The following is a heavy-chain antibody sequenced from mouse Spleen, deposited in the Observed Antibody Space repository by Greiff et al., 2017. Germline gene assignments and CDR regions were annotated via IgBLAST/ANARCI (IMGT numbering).Heavy chain of an antibody. J-gene: IGHJ4*01. CDR2: IYPGSGST. V-gene: IGHV1-55*01. D-gene: IGHD2-5*01. CDR3: ARDYYSNLPYAMDY. CDR1: GYTFTSYW. Sequence: VQLQQPGAELVKPGASVKMSCKASGYTFTSYWITWVKQRPGQGLEWIGDIYPGSGSTNYNEKFKSKATLTVDTSSSTAYMQLSSLTSEDSAVYYCARDYYSNLPYAMDYWGQGTSVTVSS.